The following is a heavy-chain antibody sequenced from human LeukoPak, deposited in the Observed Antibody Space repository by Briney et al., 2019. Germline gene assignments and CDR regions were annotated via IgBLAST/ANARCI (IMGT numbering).Heavy chain of an antibody. CDR1: GFTFSAHA. J-gene: IGHJ6*02. CDR2: MSYDGNIE. V-gene: IGHV3-30-3*01. D-gene: IGHD5-24*01. Sequence: GRSLRLSCAASGFTFSAHAMYWVRQAPGKGLEWVAVMSYDGNIEYYADSMKGRFTVSRDNSQNTLYLEMNSLRPEDTAVYYCARDLIVPTILNSYYYAMDVWGQGTAVIVSS. CDR3: ARDLIVPTILNSYYYAMDV.